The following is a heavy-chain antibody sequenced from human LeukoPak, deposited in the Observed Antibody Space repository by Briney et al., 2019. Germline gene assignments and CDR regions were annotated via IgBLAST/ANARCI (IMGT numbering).Heavy chain of an antibody. CDR1: GFTFSSYS. D-gene: IGHD6-13*01. Sequence: PGGSLRLSCAASGFTFSSYSMNWVRQAPGKGLEWVSYISRSSSTIYYADSVKGRFTISRDNAKNSLYLQMNSLRAEDTAVYYCARGGYSSSWYGGDYWGQGTLVTVSS. CDR3: ARGGYSSSWYGGDY. CDR2: ISRSSSTI. J-gene: IGHJ4*02. V-gene: IGHV3-48*01.